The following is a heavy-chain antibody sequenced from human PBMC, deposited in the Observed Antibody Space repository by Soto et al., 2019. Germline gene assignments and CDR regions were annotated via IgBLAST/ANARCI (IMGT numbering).Heavy chain of an antibody. Sequence: QVQLQESGPGLVRPSQTLSLTCTVSGGSISSEYYHWTWIRQARGKGLEWFGYSHYSGSVHYNPSAQSRLTMSVDTSKTPCSLKLSSVTATDTAVDFCAREDDGGDRDYYGLDVGGQGTTVTVSS. CDR2: SHYSGSV. J-gene: IGHJ6*02. CDR1: GGSISSEYYH. D-gene: IGHD2-21*02. CDR3: AREDDGGDRDYYGLDV. V-gene: IGHV4-30-4*01.